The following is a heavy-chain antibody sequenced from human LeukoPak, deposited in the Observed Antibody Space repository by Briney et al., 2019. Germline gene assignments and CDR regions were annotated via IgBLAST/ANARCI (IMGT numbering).Heavy chain of an antibody. V-gene: IGHV4-38-2*02. D-gene: IGHD2-8*01. CDR3: AREGDKYANWFDT. CDR1: GYSISTGYY. CDR2: FYHGGST. J-gene: IGHJ5*02. Sequence: SETLSLTCTASGYSISTGYYWDWIRQPPGKGLEWIGTFYHGGSTYYNPSLKSRVTISVDTSKNQFSLNLTSVTAADTAVYYCAREGDKYANWFDTWGQGTLVTVSS.